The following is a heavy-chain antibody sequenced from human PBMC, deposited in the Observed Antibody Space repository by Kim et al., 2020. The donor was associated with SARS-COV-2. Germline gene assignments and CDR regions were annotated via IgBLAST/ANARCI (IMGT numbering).Heavy chain of an antibody. J-gene: IGHJ4*02. Sequence: GGSLRLSCAASGFNVSINYMSWVRQAPGKGLEWVSLIYSSGGTDYVDSVKGRFSISRDKSKNTLYLQLNNLRAEDTAVYYCATRATVAPHWGQGTLVTVSS. D-gene: IGHD2-15*01. CDR2: IYSSGGT. CDR3: ATRATVAPH. CDR1: GFNVSINY. V-gene: IGHV3-53*01.